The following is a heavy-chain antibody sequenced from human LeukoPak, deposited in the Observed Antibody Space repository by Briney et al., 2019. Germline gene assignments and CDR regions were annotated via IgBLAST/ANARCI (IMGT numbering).Heavy chain of an antibody. CDR2: ISGSGGST. CDR1: GFTFSSYA. Sequence: PGGSLRLSCAASGFTFSSYAMSWVRQAPGKGLEWVPAISGSGGSTYYADSVKGRFTISRDNSKNTLYLQMNSLRAEDTAVYYCAKGSIGGSSSPNPPDYWGQGTLVTVSS. J-gene: IGHJ4*02. CDR3: AKGSIGGSSSPNPPDY. V-gene: IGHV3-23*01. D-gene: IGHD6-13*01.